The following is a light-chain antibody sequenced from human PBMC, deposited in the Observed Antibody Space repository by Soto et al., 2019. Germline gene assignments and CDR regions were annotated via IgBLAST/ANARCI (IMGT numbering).Light chain of an antibody. V-gene: IGLV1-44*01. CDR1: RSNIGSKP. CDR2: SNN. CDR3: AAWDDSLYGRV. J-gene: IGLJ1*01. Sequence: QSVLTQPPSASGTPGQRVTISCSGSRSNIGSKPVNWYQQLPGTAPKLLIDSNNQRTSGVPDRFSGSRSGTSASLAISGLQSEDEADYYCAAWDDSLYGRVFGTGTKVTVL.